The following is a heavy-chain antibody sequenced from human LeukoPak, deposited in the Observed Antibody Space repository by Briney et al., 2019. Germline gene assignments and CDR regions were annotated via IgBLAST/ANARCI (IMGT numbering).Heavy chain of an antibody. D-gene: IGHD6-13*01. CDR1: GVSVSTGGMG. Sequence: SGPTLVKATQTRTLTCTFFGVSVSTGGMGGGWIGQPPVKALEWLALIYWDDDTRYSPCLKSRLTITKDTSKNQVVLTMTHMDPVDTATYYCAHSSRFDYWGQGILVTVSS. J-gene: IGHJ4*02. CDR2: IYWDDDT. CDR3: AHSSRFDY. V-gene: IGHV2-5*02.